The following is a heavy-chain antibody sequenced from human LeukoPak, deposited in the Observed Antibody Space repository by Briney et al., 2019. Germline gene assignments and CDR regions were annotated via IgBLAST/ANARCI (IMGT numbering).Heavy chain of an antibody. CDR3: ARDLQWGSGYDLDY. D-gene: IGHD5-12*01. J-gene: IGHJ4*02. CDR1: GYTFSDSF. V-gene: IGHV1-2*02. CDR2: INPVSGDT. Sequence: ASVKVSCKASGYTFSDSFMHWVRQAPGQGPEWMGWINPVSGDTNFAQRFQGRVTLTRDTSISTAYMELSTLRSDDTAVHYCARDLQWGSGYDLDYWGQGTLVIVSS.